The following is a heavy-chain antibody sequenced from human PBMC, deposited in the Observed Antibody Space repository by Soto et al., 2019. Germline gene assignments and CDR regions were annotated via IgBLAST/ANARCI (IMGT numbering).Heavy chain of an antibody. CDR3: STRAYDTTFYYRFDP. Sequence: PSDTLSLTCAPYGRFLSGHFWTWIRQSPGKGLEWIGDINHSVRVNYSPSLKSRVTISLDTSKNQFSLTLSAVTAADTSMYYCSTRAYDTTFYYRFDPWGEVNLFT. CDR1: GRFLSGHF. D-gene: IGHD3-22*01. CDR2: INHSVRV. J-gene: IGHJ5*01. V-gene: IGHV4-34*01.